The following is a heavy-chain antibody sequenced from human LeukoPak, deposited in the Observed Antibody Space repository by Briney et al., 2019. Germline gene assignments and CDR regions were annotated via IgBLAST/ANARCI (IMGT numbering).Heavy chain of an antibody. Sequence: GGSLRLSCAASGFTFSTCAMNWGRHVPAKGLEWVSSMDYDSSDIYYPASVSRRFTISRDNARDSVYLQVDRLRVAVTAVYYCTIYPFRYLRVGHYDYWGQGTLVAVSS. J-gene: IGHJ4*02. CDR2: MDYDSSDI. V-gene: IGHV3-21*01. D-gene: IGHD3-9*01. CDR3: TIYPFRYLRVGHYDY. CDR1: GFTFSTCA.